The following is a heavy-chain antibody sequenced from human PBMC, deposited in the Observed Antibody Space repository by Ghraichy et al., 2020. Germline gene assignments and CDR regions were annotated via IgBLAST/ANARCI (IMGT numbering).Heavy chain of an antibody. CDR3: ARDRVGDTMYHFDF. Sequence: SLNISCTVSGGSLSSGPVYWNWIRQPAGKGLEWIGRIYTSGRIKYKPSLKSRLSMSVDAAKNQFSLNLTSVTAADTAVYYCARDRVGDTMYHFDFWCPGTLVTVSS. V-gene: IGHV4-61*02. D-gene: IGHD1-26*01. CDR2: IYTSGRI. CDR1: GGSLSSGPVY. J-gene: IGHJ4*02.